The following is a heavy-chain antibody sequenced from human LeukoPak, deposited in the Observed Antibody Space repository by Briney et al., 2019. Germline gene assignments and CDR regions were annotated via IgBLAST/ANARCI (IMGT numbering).Heavy chain of an antibody. Sequence: PGGSLRLSCAASGFTFSSYGMHWVRQAPGKGLEWVALIWYDGSNKYYADSVKGRFTISRDNSKNTLYLQMNSLRAEDTAVYYCAKDPHGGYSSGWPDYWGQGTLVTVSS. CDR3: AKDPHGGYSSGWPDY. CDR2: IWYDGSNK. CDR1: GFTFSSYG. D-gene: IGHD6-19*01. J-gene: IGHJ4*02. V-gene: IGHV3-33*06.